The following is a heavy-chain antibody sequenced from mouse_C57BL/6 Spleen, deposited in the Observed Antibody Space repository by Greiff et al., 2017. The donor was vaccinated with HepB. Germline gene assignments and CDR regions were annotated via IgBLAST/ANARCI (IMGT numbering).Heavy chain of an antibody. CDR3: ARSPITTVVATGYFDV. V-gene: IGHV1-55*01. J-gene: IGHJ1*03. D-gene: IGHD1-1*01. CDR1: GYTFTSYW. Sequence: QVQLQQPGAELVKPGASVKMSCKASGYTFTSYWITWVKQRPGQGLEWIGDIYPGSGSTNYNEKFKSKATLTVDTSSSTAYMQLSSLTSEDSAVYYCARSPITTVVATGYFDVWGTGTTVTVSS. CDR2: IYPGSGST.